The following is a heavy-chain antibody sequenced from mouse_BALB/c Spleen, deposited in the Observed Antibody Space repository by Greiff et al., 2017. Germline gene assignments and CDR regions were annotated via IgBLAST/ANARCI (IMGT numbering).Heavy chain of an antibody. CDR1: GFSLTSYG. CDR3: ARGAANYAMDY. CDR2: IWAGGST. Sequence: VNVVESGPGLVAPSQSLSITCTVSGFSLTSYGVHWVRQPPGKGLEWLGVIWAGGSTNYNSALMSRLSISKDNSKSQVFLKMNSLQTDDTAMYYCARGAANYAMDYWGQGTSVTVSS. J-gene: IGHJ4*01. D-gene: IGHD1-2*01. V-gene: IGHV2-9*02.